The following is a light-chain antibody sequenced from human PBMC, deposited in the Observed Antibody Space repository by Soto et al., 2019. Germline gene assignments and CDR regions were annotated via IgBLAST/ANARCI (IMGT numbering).Light chain of an antibody. Sequence: ENMLTQSPATLSLTQEERATLSCRASQSVTTSLAWYQQKPGQAPRLLIFDASNRATGVPARFSGSGSGTDFNLTLSCLEPEDFAVYYSTQRYKWLLGFGGVT. CDR3: TQRYKWLLG. J-gene: IGKJ4*01. CDR1: QSVTTS. CDR2: DAS. V-gene: IGKV3-11*01.